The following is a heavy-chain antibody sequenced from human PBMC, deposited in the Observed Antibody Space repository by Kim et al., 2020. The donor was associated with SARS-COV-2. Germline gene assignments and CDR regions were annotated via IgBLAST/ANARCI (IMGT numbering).Heavy chain of an antibody. D-gene: IGHD1-26*01. CDR2: ISYDGSNK. CDR3: AKGPILLLSEAGAGLFDY. CDR1: GFTFSSYG. V-gene: IGHV3-30*18. J-gene: IGHJ4*02. Sequence: GGSLRLSCAASGFTFSSYGMHWVRQAPGKGLEWVAVISYDGSNKYYADSVKGRFTISRDNSKNTLYLQMNSLRAEDTAVYYCAKGPILLLSEAGAGLFDYWGQGTLVTVSS.